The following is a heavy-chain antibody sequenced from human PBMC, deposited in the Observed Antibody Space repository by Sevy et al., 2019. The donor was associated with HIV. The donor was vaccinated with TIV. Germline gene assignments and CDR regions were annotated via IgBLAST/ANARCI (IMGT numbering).Heavy chain of an antibody. J-gene: IGHJ6*03. CDR3: ARVGIAAAGDYYYYMDV. CDR2: INSDGSST. CDR1: GFTFSSYW. Sequence: GGSLRLSCAVSGFTFSSYWMHWVRQAPGKGLVWVSRINSDGSSTSYADSVKGRFTISRDNAKNTLYLQMNSLRAEDTAVYYCARVGIAAAGDYYYYMDVWGKGTTVTVSS. V-gene: IGHV3-74*01. D-gene: IGHD6-13*01.